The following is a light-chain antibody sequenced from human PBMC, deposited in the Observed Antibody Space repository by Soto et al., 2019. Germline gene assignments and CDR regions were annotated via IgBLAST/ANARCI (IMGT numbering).Light chain of an antibody. Sequence: EIVLTQSPATLSLSPGERGTLSCRASESVTNYLAWYQQKPGQAPRLLVYDVSNRATGIPARFSGGGSGTDFTLTISNLEPEDFAVYYCQQRSNLPPWAFGQGTKVDIK. V-gene: IGKV3-11*01. CDR2: DVS. CDR1: ESVTNY. J-gene: IGKJ1*01. CDR3: QQRSNLPPWA.